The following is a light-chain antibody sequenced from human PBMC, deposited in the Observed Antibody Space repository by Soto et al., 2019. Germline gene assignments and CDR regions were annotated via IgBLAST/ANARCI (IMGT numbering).Light chain of an antibody. CDR1: QGISSY. V-gene: IGKV1-39*01. CDR2: AAS. J-gene: IGKJ5*01. CDR3: QQSFSTPIT. Sequence: IQLTQSPSSLSASVVDRVTITCRASQGISSYLAWYQQKPGKAPKSLIYAASNLQSGVPSRFSGSGSGTDFTLTISSLQPEDFATYYCQQSFSTPITFGQGTRLEIK.